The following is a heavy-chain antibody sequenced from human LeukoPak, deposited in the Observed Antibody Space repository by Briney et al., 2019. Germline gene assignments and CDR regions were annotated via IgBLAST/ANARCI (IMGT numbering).Heavy chain of an antibody. CDR2: TYYRSKWYN. D-gene: IGHD6-13*01. Sequence: SRTLSLTFAISGDSVSSNSATWNWIRQSPSRGLEWLGRTYYRSKWYNDYAVSVKSRITINPDTSKNQFSLQLNSVTPEDTAVYYCARARIGSNWPNFDYWGQGTLVTVSS. CDR3: ARARIGSNWPNFDY. CDR1: GDSVSSNSAT. V-gene: IGHV6-1*01. J-gene: IGHJ4*02.